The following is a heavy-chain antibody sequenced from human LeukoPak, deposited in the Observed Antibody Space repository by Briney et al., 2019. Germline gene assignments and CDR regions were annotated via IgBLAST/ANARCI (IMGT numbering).Heavy chain of an antibody. CDR1: GGTFSSYA. CDR3: ARGGWSGDSSGWFPSSFDP. J-gene: IGHJ5*02. D-gene: IGHD6-13*01. V-gene: IGHV1-69*13. Sequence: SVKVSCKASGGTFSSYAISWVRQAPGQGLEWMGGIIPIFVTANYAQKFQGRVTITADESTSTAYMELSSLRSEDTAVYYCARGGWSGDSSGWFPSSFDPWGQGTLVTVSS. CDR2: IIPIFVTA.